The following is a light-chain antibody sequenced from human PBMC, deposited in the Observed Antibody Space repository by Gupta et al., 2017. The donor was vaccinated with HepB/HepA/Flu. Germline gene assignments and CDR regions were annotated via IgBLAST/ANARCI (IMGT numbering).Light chain of an antibody. CDR3: HQDGSSLGT. V-gene: IGKV3-20*01. Sequence: IVFTQSPGTLSLSPGERASLSCRASQTLRDHYLAWYQQKPGQAPKLLIYGASTRANGIPDRFRGSGCGTDFTLTISRLEPEDFAVYYCHQDGSSLGTFGQGTKLAIK. CDR2: GAS. CDR1: QTLRDHY. J-gene: IGKJ1*01.